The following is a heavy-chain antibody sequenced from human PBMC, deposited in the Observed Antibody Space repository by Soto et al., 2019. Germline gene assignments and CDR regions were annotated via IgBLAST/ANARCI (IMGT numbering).Heavy chain of an antibody. CDR1: GYTFTSYG. CDR2: ISAYNGNT. V-gene: IGHV1-18*01. D-gene: IGHD3-22*01. CDR3: ARDYFFWLVVVMRDPFYI. J-gene: IGHJ3*02. Sequence: VASVKVSCKASGYTFTSYGISWVRQAPGQGLEWMGWISAYNGNTNYAQKLQGRVTMTTDTSTSTAYMELRSLRSDDTAVYYCARDYFFWLVVVMRDPFYIWGQGTMVPVSS.